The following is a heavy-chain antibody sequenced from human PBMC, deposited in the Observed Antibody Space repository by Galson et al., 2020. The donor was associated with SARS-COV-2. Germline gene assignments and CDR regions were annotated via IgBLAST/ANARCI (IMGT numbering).Heavy chain of an antibody. J-gene: IGHJ4*02. V-gene: IGHV3-30*01. D-gene: IGHD3-3*02. CDR3: SRETLDFTSSFYDF. Sequence: GGSMRLSCAASGFTFSNHAMHWVRQAPGKGLEWVAIISYDGSKKYNEDLEKGRFAISRDNSKNTVFLQMKSLRPEDTAVYYCSRETLDFTSSFYDFWGQGTLVTVSS. CDR1: GFTFSNHA. CDR2: ISYDGSKK.